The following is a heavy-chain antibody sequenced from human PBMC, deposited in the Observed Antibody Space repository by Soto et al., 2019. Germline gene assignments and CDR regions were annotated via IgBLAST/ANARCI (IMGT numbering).Heavy chain of an antibody. J-gene: IGHJ4*02. CDR1: GGTFSSYA. CDR3: ASGYDYGASDY. Sequence: GASVKVSCKASGGTFSSYAISWVRQAPGQGLEWMGGIIPIFGTANYAQKFQGRVTITADESTSTAYMELSSLRSEDTAVYYCASGYDYGASDYWGQGTLVTVSS. D-gene: IGHD4-17*01. CDR2: IIPIFGTA. V-gene: IGHV1-69*13.